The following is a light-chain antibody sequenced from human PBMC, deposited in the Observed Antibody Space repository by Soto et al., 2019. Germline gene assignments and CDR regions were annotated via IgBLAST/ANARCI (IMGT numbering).Light chain of an antibody. J-gene: IGKJ1*01. CDR3: QKYNSAPRT. Sequence: DIQMTQSPSPLSASVGDRATITCRASQGISNYLAWYQQKPGKVPKLLIYAASTLQSGVPSRFSGSGSGTDFNLTISSLQPEDGATDYCQKYNSAPRTFGKGTKVEIK. CDR2: AAS. CDR1: QGISNY. V-gene: IGKV1-27*01.